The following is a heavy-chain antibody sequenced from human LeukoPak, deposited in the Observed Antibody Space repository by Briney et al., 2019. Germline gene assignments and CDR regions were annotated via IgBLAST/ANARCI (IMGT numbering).Heavy chain of an antibody. Sequence: SETLSLTCAVSGNSISNTYYWGWIRQPPGKELEWIGSIYNSRSTHYNPSLKSRVTISVDTSKNQFSLKLSSVTAADTAVYYCARNSSGNYFDYWGQGTLVTVSS. CDR1: GNSISNTYY. V-gene: IGHV4-38-2*01. CDR3: ARNSSGNYFDY. D-gene: IGHD1-26*01. J-gene: IGHJ4*02. CDR2: IYNSRST.